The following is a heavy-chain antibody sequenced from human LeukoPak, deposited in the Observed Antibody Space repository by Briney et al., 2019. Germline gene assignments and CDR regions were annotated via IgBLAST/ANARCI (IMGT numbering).Heavy chain of an antibody. Sequence: SETLSLTCTVSGGSISSYYWSWIRQPPGKGLEWIGYIYYSGSTNYNPSLKSRVTISVDTSKNQFSLKLSSVTAADTAVYYCATRRGGYYSGWGQGTLVTVSS. CDR1: GGSISSYY. CDR3: ATRRGGYYSG. J-gene: IGHJ4*02. V-gene: IGHV4-59*12. D-gene: IGHD3-22*01. CDR2: IYYSGST.